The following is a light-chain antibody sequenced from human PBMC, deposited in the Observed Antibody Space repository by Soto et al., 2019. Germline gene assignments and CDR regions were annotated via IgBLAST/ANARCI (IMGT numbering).Light chain of an antibody. CDR1: SSDVGAYDY. CDR3: SSDTTKSTVL. V-gene: IGLV2-14*03. J-gene: IGLJ2*01. Sequence: QSALSQPASMSGSLGQSITISCTGTSSDVGAYDYVSWYQQHPGTVPKLMIYDVINRPSGVSNRFSGSKSGNTAFLTISGLQAEDEADYYCSSDTTKSTVLFGGGTKVTVL. CDR2: DVI.